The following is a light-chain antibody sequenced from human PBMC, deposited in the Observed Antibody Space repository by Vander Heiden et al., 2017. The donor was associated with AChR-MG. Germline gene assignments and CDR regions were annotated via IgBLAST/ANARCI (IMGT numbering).Light chain of an antibody. J-gene: IGLJ2*01. CDR2: KDS. CDR1: ALPQQS. Sequence: SYEMPQPPPVSVSLGQLATLTCAGEALPQQSAYWYQQKPGQFPVLVIYKDSGRPAGIPERCSGSSSETIVTLTISGVQAEDEADYYWLSADSSGTYLVFGGGTKLTVL. CDR3: LSADSSGTYLV. V-gene: IGLV3-16*01.